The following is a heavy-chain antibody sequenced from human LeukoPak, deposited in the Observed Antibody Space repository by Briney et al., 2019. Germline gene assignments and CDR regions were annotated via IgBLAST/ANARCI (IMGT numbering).Heavy chain of an antibody. D-gene: IGHD3-22*01. CDR1: GXTFSSYA. Sequence: GGSLRLSCPVSGXTFSSYAMSWVRQAPGRGLEWVSVISTSGGSAYYADSVKGRFTISRDNSKNTLYLQMNSLRAEDTAVYYCAKDRGSGYHYFDYWGQGTLVTVSS. CDR3: AKDRGSGYHYFDY. CDR2: ISTSGGSA. V-gene: IGHV3-23*01. J-gene: IGHJ4*02.